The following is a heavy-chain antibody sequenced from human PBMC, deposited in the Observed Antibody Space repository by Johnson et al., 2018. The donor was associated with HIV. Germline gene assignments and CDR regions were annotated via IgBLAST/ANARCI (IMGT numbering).Heavy chain of an antibody. Sequence: VQLVESGGGLVKPGGSLRLSCAASGFTFSHAWMTWVRQAPGRGLEWIGRIKSKTDGGTTEYAEPVKGRFTISRDDSKNTLYLQMNSLKTEDTAVYYCTTDECSGYGGAFDIWGQGTMVAVSS. CDR3: TTDECSGYGGAFDI. CDR2: IKSKTDGGTT. CDR1: GFTFSHAW. D-gene: IGHD5-12*01. J-gene: IGHJ3*02. V-gene: IGHV3-15*01.